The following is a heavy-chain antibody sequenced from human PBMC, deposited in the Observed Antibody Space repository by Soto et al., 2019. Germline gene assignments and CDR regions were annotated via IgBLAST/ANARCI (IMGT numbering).Heavy chain of an antibody. V-gene: IGHV3-33*01. CDR1: GFTFNNYG. CDR3: TRAAIKGEPRDY. CDR2: IWHDGSNK. J-gene: IGHJ4*02. Sequence: QVQLVESGGGVVQPGRSLRLSCAASGFTFNNYGMHWVRQAPGKGLEWVALIWHDGSNKGYADSVKGRFTSSRDNSKNTGNPQMNSLRVEDTAGHYCTRAAIKGEPRDYWGQGTQVTVSS. D-gene: IGHD3-16*01.